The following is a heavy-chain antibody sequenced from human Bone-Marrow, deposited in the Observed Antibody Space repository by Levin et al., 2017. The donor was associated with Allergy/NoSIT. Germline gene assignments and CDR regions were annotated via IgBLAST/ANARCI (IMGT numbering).Heavy chain of an antibody. CDR3: ARGHCIMTDCYTPDWFDP. J-gene: IGHJ5*02. CDR2: INHSGST. CDR1: GGSFSGYH. V-gene: IGHV4-34*01. D-gene: IGHD3-16*01. Sequence: SQTLSLTCAVDGGSFSGYHWSWIRQSPVKGLEWIGEINHSGSTNYNPSLRRRVTISIDTSKKQFSLKLTSVTDADTAFYYCARGHCIMTDCYTPDWFDPWGRGTLVTVSS.